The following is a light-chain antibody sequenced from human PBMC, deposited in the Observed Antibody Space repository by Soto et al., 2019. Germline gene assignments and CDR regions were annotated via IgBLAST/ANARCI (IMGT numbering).Light chain of an antibody. CDR1: QSLMFSDGKTY. CDR2: DVS. V-gene: IGKV2D-29*01. Sequence: DIVMTQTPLSLSVTPGQPASISCKSSQSLMFSDGKTYSYWYLQKPGQPPQVLIYDVSNRFPGVPDRFSGSGSGTDFTLEISRVEAEDVGVYYCMQSRQFPWTFGQGTKVDIK. J-gene: IGKJ1*01. CDR3: MQSRQFPWT.